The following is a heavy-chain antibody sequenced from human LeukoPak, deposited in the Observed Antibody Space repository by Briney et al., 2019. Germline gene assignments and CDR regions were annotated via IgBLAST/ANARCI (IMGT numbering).Heavy chain of an antibody. CDR3: ARAPDNYFDY. CDR1: GFTFSSYS. CDR2: ISSCSSYI. Sequence: GGSLRLSCAASGFTFSSYSMNWVRQAPGKGLEWVSSISSCSSYIYYADSVKGRFTISRDNAKNSLYLQMNSLRAEDTAVYYCARAPDNYFDYWGQGTLVTVSS. J-gene: IGHJ4*02. V-gene: IGHV3-21*01. D-gene: IGHD5-24*01.